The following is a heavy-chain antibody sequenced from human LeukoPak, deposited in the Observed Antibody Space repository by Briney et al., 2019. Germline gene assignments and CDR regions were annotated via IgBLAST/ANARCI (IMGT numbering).Heavy chain of an antibody. D-gene: IGHD5-24*01. CDR3: AKSSGYTDY. CDR2: ISGSGDRT. CDR1: GFPFSSYA. Sequence: SLRLSCAASGFPFSSYAVSWVRQAPGKGLEWVSAISGSGDRTYYVDSVKGRFTISRDNSKNTLCLQMNSLRVEDTAVYYCAKSSGYTDYWGQGTLVTVSS. V-gene: IGHV3-23*01. J-gene: IGHJ4*02.